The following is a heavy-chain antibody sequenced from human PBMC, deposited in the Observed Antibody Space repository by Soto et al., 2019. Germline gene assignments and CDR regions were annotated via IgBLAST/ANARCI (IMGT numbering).Heavy chain of an antibody. D-gene: IGHD3-10*01. CDR2: IYYSGST. J-gene: IGHJ3*02. V-gene: IGHV4-59*08. Sequence: PSETLSLTCTVSGGSIISYYWSWIRQPPGKGLEWIGYIYYSGSTNYNPSLKSRVTISVDTSKNQFSLKLSSVTAADTAVYYCARHLRITMVRGVIITDAFDIWGQGTMVTVSS. CDR1: GGSIISYY. CDR3: ARHLRITMVRGVIITDAFDI.